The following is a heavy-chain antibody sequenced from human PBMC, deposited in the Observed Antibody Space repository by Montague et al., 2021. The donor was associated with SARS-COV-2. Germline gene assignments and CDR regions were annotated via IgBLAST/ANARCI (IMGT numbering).Heavy chain of an antibody. J-gene: IGHJ6*01. D-gene: IGHD3-9*01. CDR1: GDSVSSSDHY. Sequence: SESLSLTCTVSGDSVSSSDHYWGWIRQPPGKGLEWIGYVSDSGSDYNPSLKSRVSISVATPKKLLSLSLSSVAAADTAIYYCARQRKDYDILTGYSTSFYYDMDVWGQGTTDTVSS. CDR3: ARQRKDYDILTGYSTSFYYDMDV. CDR2: VSDSGS. V-gene: IGHV4-61*05.